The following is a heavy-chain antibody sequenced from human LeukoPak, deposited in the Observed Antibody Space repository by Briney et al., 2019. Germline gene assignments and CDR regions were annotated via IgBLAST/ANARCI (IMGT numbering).Heavy chain of an antibody. CDR1: GGPFSGYY. D-gene: IGHD3-10*01. CDR2: INHSGST. Sequence: SETLSLTCAVYGGPFSGYYWSWIRQPPGKGLEWIGEINHSGSTNYNPSLKSRVTISVDTSKNQFSLKLSSVTAADTAVYYCARSLWFGELFGYWGQGTLVTVSS. CDR3: ARSLWFGELFGY. V-gene: IGHV4-34*01. J-gene: IGHJ4*02.